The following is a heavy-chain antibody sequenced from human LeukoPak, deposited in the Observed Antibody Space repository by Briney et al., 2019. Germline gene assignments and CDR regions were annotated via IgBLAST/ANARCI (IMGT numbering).Heavy chain of an antibody. Sequence: GGSLRLSCAASGFTFGNYAMTWVRQAPGEGLEWVSSISGSGGSPIYADSVKGRFTISRDNSKNTLYLQMNSLRAEDTAVYYCAKDRLRLFDYWGQGTLVTVSS. CDR2: ISGSGGSP. CDR1: GFTFGNYA. CDR3: AKDRLRLFDY. D-gene: IGHD4-17*01. J-gene: IGHJ4*02. V-gene: IGHV3-23*01.